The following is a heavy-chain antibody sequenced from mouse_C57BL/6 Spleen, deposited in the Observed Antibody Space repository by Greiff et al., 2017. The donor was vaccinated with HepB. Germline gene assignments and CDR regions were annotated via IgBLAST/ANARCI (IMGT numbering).Heavy chain of an antibody. CDR1: GYTFTDYN. CDR3: ARHSYSNYEWYFDV. J-gene: IGHJ1*03. V-gene: IGHV1-22*01. CDR2: INPNNGGT. Sequence: EVQLQQSGPELVKPGASVKMSCKASGYTFTDYNMHWVKQSHGKSLEWIGYINPNNGGTSYNQKFKGKATLTVNKSSSTAYMELRSLTSEDSAVYYCARHSYSNYEWYFDVWGTGTTVTVSS. D-gene: IGHD2-5*01.